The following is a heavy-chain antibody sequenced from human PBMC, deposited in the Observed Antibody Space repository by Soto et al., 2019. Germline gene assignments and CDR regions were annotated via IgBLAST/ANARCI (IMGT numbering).Heavy chain of an antibody. Sequence: GASVKVSCKASGYTFTSYGISWVRQAPGQGLEWMGWISAYNGNTNYAQKPQGRVTMTTDTSTSTAYMELRSLRSDDTAVYYCARECAVRGVMFPYYYYYGMDVWGQGTTVTVSS. J-gene: IGHJ6*02. CDR1: GYTFTSYG. CDR2: ISAYNGNT. CDR3: ARECAVRGVMFPYYYYYGMDV. D-gene: IGHD3-10*01. V-gene: IGHV1-18*01.